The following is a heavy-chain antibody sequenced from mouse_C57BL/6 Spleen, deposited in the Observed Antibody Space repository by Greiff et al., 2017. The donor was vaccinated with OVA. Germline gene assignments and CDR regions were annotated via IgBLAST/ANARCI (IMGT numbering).Heavy chain of an antibody. CDR2: ISYDGSN. CDR1: GYSITSGYY. J-gene: IGHJ1*03. Sequence: ESGPGLVKPSQSLSLTCSVTGYSITSGYYLNWIRQFPGNKLEWMGYISYDGSNNYNPSLKNRISITRDTSKNQFFLKLNSVTTEDTATYYCARGRYFDVWGTGTTVTVSS. V-gene: IGHV3-6*01. CDR3: ARGRYFDV.